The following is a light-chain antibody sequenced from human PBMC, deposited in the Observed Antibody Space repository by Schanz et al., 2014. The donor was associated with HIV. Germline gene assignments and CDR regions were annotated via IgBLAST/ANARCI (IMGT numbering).Light chain of an antibody. J-gene: IGLJ2*01. V-gene: IGLV2-14*01. CDR2: DVT. CDR1: SSDVGGHNF. CDR3: SSYTIPRTLV. Sequence: QSALTQPASVSGSPGQSITISCTGTSSDVGGHNFVSWYQQHPGKAPKLMIYDVTNRPSGVSNRFSGSKSGNTASLTISGLKAEDEAYYYCSSYTIPRTLVFGGGTKLPVL.